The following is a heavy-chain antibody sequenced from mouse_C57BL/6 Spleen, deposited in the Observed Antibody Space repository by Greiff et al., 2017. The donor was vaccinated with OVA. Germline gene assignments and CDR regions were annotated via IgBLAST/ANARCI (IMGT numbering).Heavy chain of an antibody. CDR1: GFTFSDYG. CDR3: ASGFFAY. Sequence: EVQLVESGGGLVKPGGSLKLSCAASGFTFSDYGMHWVRQAPEKGLEWVAYISSGSSTIYYADTVKGRFTISRDNAKNTLFLQMTSLRSEDTAMYYCASGFFAYWGQGTLVTVSA. V-gene: IGHV5-17*01. CDR2: ISSGSSTI. J-gene: IGHJ3*01.